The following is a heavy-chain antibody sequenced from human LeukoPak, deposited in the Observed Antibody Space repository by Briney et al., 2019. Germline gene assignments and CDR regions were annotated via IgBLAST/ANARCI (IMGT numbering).Heavy chain of an antibody. Sequence: PGGSLRLSCAASGFTFSSYAMHWVRQAPGKGLEWVAVISYDGSNKYYADSVKGRFTISRDNSKNTLYLQMNSLRAEDTAVYYCARDSGDIVVVVAATLDYWGQGTLVTVSS. CDR3: ARDSGDIVVVVAATLDY. CDR2: ISYDGSNK. V-gene: IGHV3-30-3*01. J-gene: IGHJ4*02. CDR1: GFTFSSYA. D-gene: IGHD2-15*01.